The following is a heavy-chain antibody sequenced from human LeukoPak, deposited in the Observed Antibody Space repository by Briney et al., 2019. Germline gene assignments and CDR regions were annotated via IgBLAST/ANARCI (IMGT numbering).Heavy chain of an antibody. D-gene: IGHD3-22*01. CDR3: AKDRRYYDSSGYFDY. CDR1: GFTFSSYG. V-gene: IGHV3-30*18. CDR2: ISYDGSNK. Sequence: GGSLRLSCAASGFTFSSYGMHWVRQAPGKGLEWVAVISYDGSNKYYADSVKGRFTISRDNSKNTLYLQTNSLRAEDTAVYYCAKDRRYYDSSGYFDYWGQGTLVTVSS. J-gene: IGHJ4*02.